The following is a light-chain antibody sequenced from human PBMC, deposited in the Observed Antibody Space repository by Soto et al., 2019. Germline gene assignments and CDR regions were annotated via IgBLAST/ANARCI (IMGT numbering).Light chain of an antibody. CDR3: RSNIRSGSNV. Sequence: QSALTQPASVSGSPGQSISISCTGTSSGDGGSDYVSWYQQHPGKAPKLMIYDVSNRPSGVSNRFSGSKSGNTAPLSIYGLQAEDEADYYCRSNIRSGSNVFGTGTKVTVL. CDR1: SSGDGGSDY. J-gene: IGLJ1*01. V-gene: IGLV2-14*01. CDR2: DVS.